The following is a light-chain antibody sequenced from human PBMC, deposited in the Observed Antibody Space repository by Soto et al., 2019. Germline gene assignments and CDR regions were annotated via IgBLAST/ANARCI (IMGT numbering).Light chain of an antibody. CDR3: QQSYSTPLA. CDR2: GAS. J-gene: IGKJ1*01. CDR1: QSISSISSY. Sequence: DIQMTQSPSSLSASVGDRVTITCRASQSISSISSYLNWYQQKPGKAPKLLIYGASSLQSGVPSRFSGSGSGTDFTLTISSLQPEDFATYYCQQSYSTPLAFGQGTKVEIK. V-gene: IGKV1-39*01.